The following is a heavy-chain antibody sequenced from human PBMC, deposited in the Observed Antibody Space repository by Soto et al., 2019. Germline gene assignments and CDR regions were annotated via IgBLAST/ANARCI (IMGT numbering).Heavy chain of an antibody. CDR1: GFTFSSYG. CDR3: ARDRGYCTNGVCYPLYYFDY. V-gene: IGHV3-33*01. Sequence: GGSLRLSCAASGFTFSSYGMHWVRQAPGKGLEWVAVIWYDGSNKYYADSVKGRFTISRDNSKSTLYLQMNSLRAEDTAVYYCARDRGYCTNGVCYPLYYFDYWGQGTLVTVSS. CDR2: IWYDGSNK. D-gene: IGHD2-8*01. J-gene: IGHJ4*02.